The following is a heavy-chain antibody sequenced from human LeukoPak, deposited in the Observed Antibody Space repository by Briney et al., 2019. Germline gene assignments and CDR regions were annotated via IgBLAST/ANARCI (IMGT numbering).Heavy chain of an antibody. J-gene: IGHJ4*02. D-gene: IGHD3-10*01. CDR1: GFTFSSYA. CDR2: ISDTGGTT. CDR3: AKGKTGDF. V-gene: IGHV3-23*01. Sequence: GGSLRLSCAASGFTFSSYAMSWVRQAPGEGVEWVSAISDTGGTTYYADSVKGRFTISRDNSNTTLYLQMNSLRAEDTAVYYCAKGKTGDFWGQGTLVTVCS.